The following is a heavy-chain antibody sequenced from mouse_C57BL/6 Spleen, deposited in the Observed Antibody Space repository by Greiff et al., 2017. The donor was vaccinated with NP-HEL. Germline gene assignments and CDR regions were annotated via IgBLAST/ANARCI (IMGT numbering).Heavy chain of an antibody. V-gene: IGHV14-4*01. CDR2: IDPENGDT. CDR3: TTLTGHYAMDY. J-gene: IGHJ4*01. CDR1: GFNIKDDY. D-gene: IGHD4-1*01. Sequence: VQLQQSGAELVRPGASVKLSCTASGFNIKDDYMHWVKQRPEQGLEWIGWIDPENGDTEYASKFQGKATITADTSSNTAYLQLSSLTSEDTAVYYCTTLTGHYAMDYWGQGTSVTVSS.